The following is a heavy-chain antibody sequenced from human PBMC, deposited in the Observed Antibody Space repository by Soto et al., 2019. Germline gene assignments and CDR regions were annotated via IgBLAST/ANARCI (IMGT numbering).Heavy chain of an antibody. CDR3: ARSDYGDFHMDV. CDR2: MNPNSGNT. V-gene: IGHV1-8*01. CDR1: GYTFTSYD. J-gene: IGHJ6*03. Sequence: ASVKVSCKASGYTFTSYDINWVRQATGQGLEWMGWMNPNSGNTGYAQKFQGRVTMTRNTSISTAYMELSSLRSEDTAVYYCARSDYGDFHMDVWGKGTTVTVSS. D-gene: IGHD4-17*01.